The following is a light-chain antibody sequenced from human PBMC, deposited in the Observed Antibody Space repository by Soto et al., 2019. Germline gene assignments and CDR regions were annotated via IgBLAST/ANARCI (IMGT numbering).Light chain of an antibody. V-gene: IGLV2-23*03. CDR3: CSYAGSSTFRV. CDR2: EGS. CDR1: SSDVGSYNL. Sequence: QSALTQPASGSGSPGQSITISCTGTSSDVGSYNLVSWYQQHPGKAPKLMIYEGSKRPSGVSNRFSGSKSGNTASLTISGLQAEDEADYYCCSYAGSSTFRVFGGGTQLTVL. J-gene: IGLJ2*01.